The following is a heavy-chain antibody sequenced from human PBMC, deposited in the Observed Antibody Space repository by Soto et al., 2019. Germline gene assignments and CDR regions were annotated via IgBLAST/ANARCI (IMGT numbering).Heavy chain of an antibody. J-gene: IGHJ6*03. D-gene: IGHD5-18*01. CDR2: INSDGITT. Sequence: SLRLSCAASGFTFSSYWMHWVRQAPGKGLVWVSRINSDGITTNYADSVKGRFTISRDNARNTLYLQMNSLRAEDTAVYYCARGLWLENYYYMDVWGKGTTVTVSS. CDR1: GFTFSSYW. V-gene: IGHV3-74*01. CDR3: ARGLWLENYYYMDV.